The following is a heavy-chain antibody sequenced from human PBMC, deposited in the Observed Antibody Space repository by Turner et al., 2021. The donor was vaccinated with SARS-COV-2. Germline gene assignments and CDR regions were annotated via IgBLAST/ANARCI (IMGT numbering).Heavy chain of an antibody. D-gene: IGHD6-19*01. CDR2: FHPEDGET. Sequence: QVQLVQSGAEVKKTGAPEKVSCTVSGYTLTELSLNWVRQAPGKGLEWMGGFHPEDGETIYAQKFQVRVTMTEDTSTDTAYMELSSLRSEDTAVYYCATGVAVAGTPSDYYYDYGMDVWGQGTTVTVSS. CDR1: GYTLTELS. CDR3: ATGVAVAGTPSDYYYDYGMDV. V-gene: IGHV1-24*01. J-gene: IGHJ6*02.